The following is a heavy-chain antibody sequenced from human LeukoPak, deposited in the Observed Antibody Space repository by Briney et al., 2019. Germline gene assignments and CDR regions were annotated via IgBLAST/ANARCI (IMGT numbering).Heavy chain of an antibody. CDR2: IRYDGSNE. CDR1: GFTFSSYA. CDR3: AKGRSSTSSLNALDI. V-gene: IGHV3-30*02. D-gene: IGHD6-13*01. J-gene: IGHJ3*02. Sequence: PGGSLRLSCAASGFTFSSYAIHWVRLAQGKGLEWVSFIRYDGSNEYYADSVKGRFAISRDNSKNTSYLQMNSLRGEDTAVYYCAKGRSSTSSLNALDIWGQGTLVTVSS.